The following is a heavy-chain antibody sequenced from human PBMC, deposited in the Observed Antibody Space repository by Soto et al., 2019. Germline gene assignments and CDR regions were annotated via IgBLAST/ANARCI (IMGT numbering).Heavy chain of an antibody. Sequence: QVQLVQSGAEVKKPGSSVKVSCKASGGTFSSYTISWVRQAPGQGLEWMGRIIPILGIANYAQKFQGRVTITADKSTSTAYMELSSLRSEDTAVYYCATQIVEVADEFDPWGQGTLVTVSS. CDR3: ATQIVEVADEFDP. CDR2: IIPILGIA. V-gene: IGHV1-69*02. D-gene: IGHD2-15*01. CDR1: GGTFSSYT. J-gene: IGHJ5*02.